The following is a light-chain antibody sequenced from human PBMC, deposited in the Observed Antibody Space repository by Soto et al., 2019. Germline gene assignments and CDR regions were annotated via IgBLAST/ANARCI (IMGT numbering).Light chain of an antibody. CDR2: YES. CDR3: QVWDSGSDHVI. J-gene: IGLJ2*01. V-gene: IGLV3-21*04. CDR1: NIGGYS. Sequence: SYELTQPPSVSVAPGNTARITCGGNNIGGYSVHWYQQKPGQAPVQVIYYESDRPSGIPERFSGSNSGNMAALTISRVEAGDEADYYCQVWDSGSDHVIFGGGTKVTVL.